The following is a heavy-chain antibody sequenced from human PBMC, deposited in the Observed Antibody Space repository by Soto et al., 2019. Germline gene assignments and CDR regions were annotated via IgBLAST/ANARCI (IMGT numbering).Heavy chain of an antibody. D-gene: IGHD6-13*01. CDR1: GFAFSTYG. CDR3: AKVTKRAAAGRYEYYKYGMDV. V-gene: IGHV3-23*01. CDR2: ISGSGGSS. Sequence: GGSLSLSCSASGFAFSTYGMTWVRPAPGKGLEWVSVISGSGGSSYYAASVKGRFTISRDNSKNTVFLQMNGLRAEDTAVYYCAKVTKRAAAGRYEYYKYGMDVWGQGTTVTVSS. J-gene: IGHJ6*02.